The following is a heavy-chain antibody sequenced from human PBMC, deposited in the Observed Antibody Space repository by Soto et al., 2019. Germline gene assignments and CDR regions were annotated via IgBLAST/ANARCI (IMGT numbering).Heavy chain of an antibody. J-gene: IGHJ4*02. CDR3: ARGRYVDS. CDR1: GYDFTTYG. CDR2: ISAHNGNT. Sequence: QVHLVQSGAEVKKPGASVKVSCKGSGYDFTTYGISWVRQAPGQGLEWMAWISAHNGNTDYAQKLQGRVTVTRDTSTRTAYMELRSLRSDDTAVYYCARGRYVDSWGQGALVTVSS. D-gene: IGHD1-1*01. V-gene: IGHV1-18*01.